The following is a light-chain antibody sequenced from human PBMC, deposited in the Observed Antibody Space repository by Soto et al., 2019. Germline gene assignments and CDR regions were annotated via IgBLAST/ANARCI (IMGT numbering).Light chain of an antibody. CDR1: RSVSRGF. CDR3: QQRSF. CDR2: GAS. V-gene: IGKV3D-20*02. J-gene: IGKJ3*01. Sequence: EIELTQSPGTLSLCAGEVATLSCRASRSVSRGFLAWYQPKPGQAPRPLIYGASSRATVIPARFRGSRSGTDFTLTISSLEPEDFAVYYWQQRSFFGPGTKVDIK.